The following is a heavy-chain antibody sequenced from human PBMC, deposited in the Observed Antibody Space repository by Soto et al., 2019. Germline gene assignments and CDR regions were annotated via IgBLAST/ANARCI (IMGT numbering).Heavy chain of an antibody. J-gene: IGHJ4*02. Sequence: PGGSLRLSCAASGFTFSSYGRHWVRQAPGKGLEWVAVIWYDGSNKYYADSVKGRFTISRDNSKNTLYLQMNSLRAEDTAVYYCARARGPTSKTTTLDYWGQGTLVTVSS. CDR2: IWYDGSNK. CDR1: GFTFSSYG. D-gene: IGHD1-1*01. CDR3: ARARGPTSKTTTLDY. V-gene: IGHV3-33*01.